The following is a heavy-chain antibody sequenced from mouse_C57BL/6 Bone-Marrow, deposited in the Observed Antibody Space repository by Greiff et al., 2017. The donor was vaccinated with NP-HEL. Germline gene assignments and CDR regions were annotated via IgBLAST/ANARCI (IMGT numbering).Heavy chain of an antibody. V-gene: IGHV5-6*01. CDR2: ISSGGSYT. Sequence: EVQGVESGGDLVKPGGSLKLSCAASGFTFSSYGMSWVRQTPDKRLEWVATISSGGSYTYSPDSVKGRFTISRDNAKNTLYLQMSSLKSEDTAMYYCARQGGLFGAYWGQGTLVTVSA. CDR1: GFTFSSYG. CDR3: ARQGGLFGAY. J-gene: IGHJ3*01. D-gene: IGHD1-1*01.